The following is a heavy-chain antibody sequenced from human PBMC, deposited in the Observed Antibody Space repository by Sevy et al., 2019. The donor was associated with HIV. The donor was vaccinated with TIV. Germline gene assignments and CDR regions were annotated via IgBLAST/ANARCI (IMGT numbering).Heavy chain of an antibody. CDR2: IKSKTDGGTT. CDR3: TATLVWDAFDI. J-gene: IGHJ3*02. V-gene: IGHV3-15*01. D-gene: IGHD2-8*01. Sequence: GGSLRLSCAASGFTFSNAWMSWVRQAPGKGLEWVGRIKSKTDGGTTDYAAPVKGRFTISRNDSKNTLYLQMNSLKTEDTAVYYCTATLVWDAFDIWGQGTMVTVSS. CDR1: GFTFSNAW.